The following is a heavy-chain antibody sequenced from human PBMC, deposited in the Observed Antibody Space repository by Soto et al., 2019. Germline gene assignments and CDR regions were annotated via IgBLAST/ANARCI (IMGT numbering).Heavy chain of an antibody. J-gene: IGHJ3*02. CDR1: GYTFTGYY. V-gene: IGHV1-2*02. CDR2: INHNSGDT. CDR3: ARVFYYDGGYGAVFDI. D-gene: IGHD3-22*01. Sequence: GASVKVSCKASGYTFTGYYMHWVRQAPGQGLEWMGWINHNSGDTNYAQKFQGRVIMTRDTSISTAYMELSGLRSDDMAVYYCARVFYYDGGYGAVFDIGGKGTIDPV.